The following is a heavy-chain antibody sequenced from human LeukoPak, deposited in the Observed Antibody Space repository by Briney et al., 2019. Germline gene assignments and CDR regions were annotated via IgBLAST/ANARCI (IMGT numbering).Heavy chain of an antibody. Sequence: SVKVSCKASGGTFSSYAISWVRQAPGQGLEWMGGIIPIFGTANYAQKFQGRVTITTDESTSTAYMELSSLRSEDTAVYYCAVNSGSYSLLWEYLYYFDYWGQETLVTVSS. V-gene: IGHV1-69*05. D-gene: IGHD1-26*01. CDR2: IIPIFGTA. CDR3: AVNSGSYSLLWEYLYYFDY. J-gene: IGHJ4*02. CDR1: GGTFSSYA.